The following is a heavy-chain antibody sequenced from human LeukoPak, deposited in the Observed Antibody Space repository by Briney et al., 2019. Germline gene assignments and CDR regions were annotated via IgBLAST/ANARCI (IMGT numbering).Heavy chain of an antibody. CDR3: AREPRRSRDHYYYYMDV. J-gene: IGHJ6*03. CDR2: IYTSGST. Sequence: SETLSLTCTVSGGSISSYYWSWIRQPAGKGLEWIGRIYTSGSTNYNPSLKSRVTMSVDTSKNQFSLKLSSVTAADTAVYYCAREPRRSRDHYYYYMDVWGKGTTVTVSS. V-gene: IGHV4-4*07. D-gene: IGHD6-13*01. CDR1: GGSISSYY.